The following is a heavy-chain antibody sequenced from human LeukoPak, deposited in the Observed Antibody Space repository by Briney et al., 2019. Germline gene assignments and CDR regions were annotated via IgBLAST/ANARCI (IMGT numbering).Heavy chain of an antibody. D-gene: IGHD6-19*01. Sequence: PSETLSLTCAVYGGSFSGYYWSWIRQPPGKGLEWIGEINHSGSTNYNPSLKSRVTISVDTSKNQFSLKLSSVTAADTAVYYCARVRGSIAVADFKSRVRSYYFDYWGQGTLVTVSS. CDR1: GGSFSGYY. V-gene: IGHV4-34*01. CDR2: INHSGST. J-gene: IGHJ4*02. CDR3: ARVRGSIAVADFKSRVRSYYFDY.